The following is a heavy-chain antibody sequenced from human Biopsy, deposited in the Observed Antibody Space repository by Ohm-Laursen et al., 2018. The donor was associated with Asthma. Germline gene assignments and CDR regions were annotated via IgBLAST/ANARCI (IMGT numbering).Heavy chain of an antibody. D-gene: IGHD6-19*01. CDR2: ISGGGPST. CDR3: AKESGTVGWHADYLEE. CDR1: GFPFRGFG. Sequence: SLRLSCSASGFPFRGFGMTWVRQAPGRGLEWVATISGGGPSTFYAASVKGRFTISSDTLKNTVFLHLSSLRAEDTAVYYCAKESGTVGWHADYLEEWGRGTLVTVPS. J-gene: IGHJ4*02. V-gene: IGHV3-23*01.